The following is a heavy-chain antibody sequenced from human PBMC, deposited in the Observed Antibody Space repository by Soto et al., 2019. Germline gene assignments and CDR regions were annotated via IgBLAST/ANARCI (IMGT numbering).Heavy chain of an antibody. D-gene: IGHD3-10*01. V-gene: IGHV1-2*02. Sequence: XSVKVSCEASGYTFTGYYMHWVRQAPVQGLEWMGWINPNSGGTNYAQKFQGRVTMTRDTSISTAYMELSRLRSDDTAVYYCARDMIRGVIKGYYYYGMDVWGQGTTVTVSS. CDR3: ARDMIRGVIKGYYYYGMDV. J-gene: IGHJ6*02. CDR1: GYTFTGYY. CDR2: INPNSGGT.